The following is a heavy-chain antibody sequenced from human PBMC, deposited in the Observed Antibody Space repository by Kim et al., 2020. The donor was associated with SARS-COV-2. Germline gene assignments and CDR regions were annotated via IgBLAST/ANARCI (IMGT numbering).Heavy chain of an antibody. J-gene: IGHJ4*02. CDR1: GGTFSSYA. D-gene: IGHD1-26*01. CDR3: ARVGVFAVSGSYYVY. CDR2: IIPIFGTA. Sequence: ASVKVSCKASGGTFSSYAISWVRQAPGQGLEWMGGIIPIFGTANYAQKFQGRVTITADESTSTAYMELSSLRSEDTAVYYCARVGVFAVSGSYYVYWGQGTLVTVSS. V-gene: IGHV1-69*13.